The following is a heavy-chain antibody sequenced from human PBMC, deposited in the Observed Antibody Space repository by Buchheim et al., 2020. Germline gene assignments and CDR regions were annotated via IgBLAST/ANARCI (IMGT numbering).Heavy chain of an antibody. V-gene: IGHV3-30*18. CDR1: GFTFSSYG. CDR3: AKGGLRDSNYYYYGMDV. D-gene: IGHD5-18*01. Sequence: QVQLVESGGGVVQPGRSLRLSCAASGFTFSSYGMHWVRQAPGKGLEWVAVISYDGSNKYYADSVKGRFTISRDNSKKTLYLQMNSLRAEDTAVYYCAKGGLRDSNYYYYGMDVWGQGTT. J-gene: IGHJ6*02. CDR2: ISYDGSNK.